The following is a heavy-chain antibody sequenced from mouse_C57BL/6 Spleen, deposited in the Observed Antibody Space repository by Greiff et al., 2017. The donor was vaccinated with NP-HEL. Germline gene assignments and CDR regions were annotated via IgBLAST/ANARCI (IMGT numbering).Heavy chain of an antibody. D-gene: IGHD4-1*01. J-gene: IGHJ4*01. CDR3: ASGTVPYAMDY. CDR2: IYPGDGDT. CDR1: GYAFSSSW. Sequence: QVQLQQSGPELVKPGASVKISCKASGYAFSSSWMNWVKQRPGKGLEWIGRIYPGDGDTNYNGKFKGKATLTADKSSSTAYMQLSSLTSEDSAVYFCASGTVPYAMDYWGQGTSVTVSS. V-gene: IGHV1-82*01.